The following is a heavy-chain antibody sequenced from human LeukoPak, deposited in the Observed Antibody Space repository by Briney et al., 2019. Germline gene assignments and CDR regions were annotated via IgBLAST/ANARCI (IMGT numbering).Heavy chain of an antibody. CDR1: GFTFSSYA. J-gene: IGHJ4*02. CDR2: ISSNGGST. CDR3: VKSLWFGEFPLDY. D-gene: IGHD3-10*01. V-gene: IGHV3-64D*06. Sequence: SGGSLRLSCSASGFTFSSYAMHWVRQAPGKGLEYVSAISSNGGSTYYADSVKGRFTISRDNSKNTLYLQMSSLRAEDTAEYYCVKSLWFGEFPLDYWGQGTLVTVSS.